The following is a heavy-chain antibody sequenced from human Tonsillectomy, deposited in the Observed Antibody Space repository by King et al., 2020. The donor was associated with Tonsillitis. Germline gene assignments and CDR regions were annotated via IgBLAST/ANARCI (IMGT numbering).Heavy chain of an antibody. D-gene: IGHD3-22*01. CDR3: ARGNLNYYDSSGLSYFDY. CDR1: GGSISSYY. J-gene: IGHJ4*02. CDR2: IYNSGYT. V-gene: IGHV4-59*01. Sequence: QLQESGPGLVKPSETLSLTCTVSGGSISSYYWTWIRQPPGKGLEWIGNIYNSGYTNYNPSLKSRVTISVDTSKNQLSLKLSYVTTADTAGYYCARGNLNYYDSSGLSYFDYWGQGTLVTVSS.